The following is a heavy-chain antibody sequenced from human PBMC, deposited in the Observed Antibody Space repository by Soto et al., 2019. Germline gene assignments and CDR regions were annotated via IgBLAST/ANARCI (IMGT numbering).Heavy chain of an antibody. CDR1: GYTFTSYG. CDR3: ARGVSPRGGDWFDP. D-gene: IGHD6-13*01. CDR2: ISAYNGNT. J-gene: IGHJ5*02. V-gene: IGHV1-18*01. Sequence: ASGKVSCKASGYTFTSYGISWVRQAPGQGLEWMGWISAYNGNTNYAQKLQGRVTMTTDTSTSTAYMELRSLRSDGTAVYYCARGVSPRGGDWFDPWGQGTLVTVSS.